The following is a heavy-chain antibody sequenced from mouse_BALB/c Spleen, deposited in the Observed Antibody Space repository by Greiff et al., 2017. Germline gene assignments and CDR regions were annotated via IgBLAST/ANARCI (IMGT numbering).Heavy chain of an antibody. CDR3: ARNYYRYDYYYFDY. D-gene: IGHD2-14*01. CDR2: INPYNGAT. Sequence: EVQLQQSGPELVKPGASVKISCKASGYSFPGYYMHWVKQSHVKSLEWIGRINPYNGATSYNQNFKDKASLTVDKSSSTAYMELHSLTSEDSAVYYCARNYYRYDYYYFDYWGQGTTLTVSS. CDR1: GYSFPGYY. J-gene: IGHJ2*01. V-gene: IGHV1-31*01.